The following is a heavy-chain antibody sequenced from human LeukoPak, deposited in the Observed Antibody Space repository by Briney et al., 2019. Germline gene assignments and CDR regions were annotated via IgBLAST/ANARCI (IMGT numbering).Heavy chain of an antibody. CDR2: MNSDGTTI. Sequence: TGGSLRLSCEVSGFTFRTSWMHWVRQAPGGGLVWVSRMNSDGTTINYADSVKGRFTTSRDNAKNTLYLQTNSLRAEDTAVYYCARGGNYYLDYWGQGTLATVSS. V-gene: IGHV3-74*01. D-gene: IGHD2/OR15-2a*01. CDR1: GFTFRTSW. J-gene: IGHJ4*02. CDR3: ARGGNYYLDY.